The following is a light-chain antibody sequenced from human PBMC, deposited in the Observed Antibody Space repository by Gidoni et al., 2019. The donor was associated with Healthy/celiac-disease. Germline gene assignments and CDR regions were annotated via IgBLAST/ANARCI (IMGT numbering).Light chain of an antibody. CDR2: GAS. CDR3: QQYNNWHPWT. J-gene: IGKJ2*02. CDR1: QSVSSN. V-gene: IGKV3-15*01. Sequence: EIVMTQSPATLSVSPGERATPSCRASQSVSSNLAWYQQKPGQAPRLLIYGASTRATGIPARFSGSGSGTEFTLTISSLQSEDFAVSYCQQYNNWHPWTFGQGTKLEIK.